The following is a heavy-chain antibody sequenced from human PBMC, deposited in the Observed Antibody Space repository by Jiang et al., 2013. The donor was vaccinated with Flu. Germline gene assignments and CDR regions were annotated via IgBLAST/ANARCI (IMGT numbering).Heavy chain of an antibody. CDR2: INPNTGVT. CDR1: GYTFTDYF. Sequence: VSCQASGYTFTDYFIHWVRQAPGQGLEWMGRINPNTGVTNYARKFRDRVTLNRDTSISTAYMELIGLQSDDAAVFYCAREAGGTNTYYFDSWGQGTLVTVSS. D-gene: IGHD6-13*01. CDR3: AREAGGTNTYYFDS. J-gene: IGHJ4*02. V-gene: IGHV1-2*06.